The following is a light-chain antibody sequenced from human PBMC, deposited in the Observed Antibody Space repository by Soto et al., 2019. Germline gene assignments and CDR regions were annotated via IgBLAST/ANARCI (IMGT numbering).Light chain of an antibody. J-gene: IGLJ3*02. CDR1: SSDVGAYNF. V-gene: IGLV2-14*01. CDR3: TSYTTSSTWV. Sequence: QSVLTQPASVSGSPGQSITISCIGTSSDVGAYNFVSWYRQNPGKAPKLMIYDVSNRPSGVSNRFSGSKSGNTASLTISGLQAEDEADYYCTSYTTSSTWVFGGGTKVTVV. CDR2: DVS.